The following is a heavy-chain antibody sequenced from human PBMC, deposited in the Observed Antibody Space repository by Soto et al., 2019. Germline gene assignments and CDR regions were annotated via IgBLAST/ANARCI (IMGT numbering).Heavy chain of an antibody. J-gene: IGHJ5*02. CDR2: INHSGNT. CDR3: ARGRGGFDA. CDR1: GASLSDNY. Sequence: SETLSLTCAVYGASLSDNYCNWLRQPPGKGLEWIGEINHSGNTNYNPSLRSRVTISIDTSKNQLSLNLRSVSAADTAAYYCARGRGGFDAWGQGTPVTVSS. V-gene: IGHV4-34*01.